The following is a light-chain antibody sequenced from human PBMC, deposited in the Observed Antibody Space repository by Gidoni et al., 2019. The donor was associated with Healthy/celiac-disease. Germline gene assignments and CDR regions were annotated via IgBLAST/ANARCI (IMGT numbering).Light chain of an antibody. J-gene: IGKJ1*01. V-gene: IGKV1-39*01. CDR1: QSISNY. CDR2: AAS. CDR3: QQSYSTLWT. Sequence: IQMTKSPSSLSASVGDRVTITCRASQSISNYLNWYQQKPGKAPKLLIYAASSLQSGVPSRFSGSGSGTDFTLTISSLQPEDFATYYCQQSYSTLWTFGQGTKVEIK.